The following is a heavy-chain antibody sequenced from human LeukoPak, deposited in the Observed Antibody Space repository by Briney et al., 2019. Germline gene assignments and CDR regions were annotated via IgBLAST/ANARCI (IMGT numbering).Heavy chain of an antibody. V-gene: IGHV4-34*01. CDR1: GGSFSGYY. CDR3: ARDVRSGYLSNYYYYYMDV. J-gene: IGHJ6*03. D-gene: IGHD3-3*01. Sequence: SETLSLTCAVYGGSFSGYYWSWIRQPPGKGLEWIGEINHSGSTNYNPSLKSRVTISVDTSKNQFSLRLSSVTAADTAVYYCARDVRSGYLSNYYYYYMDVWGKGTTVTVSS. CDR2: INHSGST.